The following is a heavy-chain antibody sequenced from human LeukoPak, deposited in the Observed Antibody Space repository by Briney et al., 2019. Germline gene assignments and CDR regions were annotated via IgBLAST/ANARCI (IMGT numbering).Heavy chain of an antibody. CDR1: GFTVSRNY. V-gene: IGHV3-53*01. CDR2: LYSNGNI. Sequence: GGSLRLSCAASGFTVSRNYMGWVRQAPGKGLEWVSVLYSNGNIHYTDSVKGRFTISRDNSKNTLYLQMNNLRAEDTAIYYCAKATGLLWFGELLSFDYWGQGTLVTVSS. J-gene: IGHJ4*02. D-gene: IGHD3-10*01. CDR3: AKATGLLWFGELLSFDY.